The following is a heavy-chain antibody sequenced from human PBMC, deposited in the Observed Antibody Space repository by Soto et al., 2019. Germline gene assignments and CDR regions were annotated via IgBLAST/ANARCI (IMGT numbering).Heavy chain of an antibody. J-gene: IGHJ3*02. V-gene: IGHV4-31*03. CDR3: ARDQTFDI. Sequence: QVQLQESGPGLVKPSQTLSLTCILSGGSISSGSNYWSWIRQHPGKGLEWIGYIHSSGSTYYNPSLKSRVTISIDTSNNQFSLKLSSVTAADTAVYYCARDQTFDIWGQGTMVTVSS. CDR1: GGSISSGSNY. CDR2: IHSSGST.